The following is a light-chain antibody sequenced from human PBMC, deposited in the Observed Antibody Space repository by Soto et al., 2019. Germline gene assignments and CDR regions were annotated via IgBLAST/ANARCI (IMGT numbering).Light chain of an antibody. V-gene: IGKV1-39*01. CDR2: AAS. CDR1: QSVSSY. Sequence: DIQMTQSPSSLSASVGDRVTITCRASQSVSSYLNWYQQKPGKAPKLLIYAASSLQSGVPSRFSDSGSGTDFTLTISSLQPEDFATYYCQQSYSTLEFTFGPGTKVDIK. J-gene: IGKJ3*01. CDR3: QQSYSTLEFT.